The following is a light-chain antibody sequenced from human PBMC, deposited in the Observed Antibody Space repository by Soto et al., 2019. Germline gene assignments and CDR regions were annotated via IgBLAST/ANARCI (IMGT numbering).Light chain of an antibody. Sequence: QSALTQPASVSGSPGQSITISSTGTSSDVGGYNYVSWYQQHPGKAPKLMIYEVTNRPSGVSNRFSGSKSGNTASLTISGLLAEDEADYYCNSYTSSSTSVFGTGTKLTVL. J-gene: IGLJ1*01. CDR1: SSDVGGYNY. V-gene: IGLV2-14*01. CDR3: NSYTSSSTSV. CDR2: EVT.